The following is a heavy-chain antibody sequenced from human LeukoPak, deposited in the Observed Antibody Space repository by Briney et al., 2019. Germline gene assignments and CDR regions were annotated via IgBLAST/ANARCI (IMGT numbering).Heavy chain of an antibody. J-gene: IGHJ4*02. V-gene: IGHV3-30*18. Sequence: QAGGSLRLSCAASGFTFSSYGTHWVRQAPGKGLDWVAVISNDGSKKYYADSVKGRFTISRDNSKNTLSLQVSSLRTEDTAVYYCAKDRYSYAFEYSDSWGQGTLVTVSS. D-gene: IGHD5-18*01. CDR2: ISNDGSKK. CDR1: GFTFSSYG. CDR3: AKDRYSYAFEYSDS.